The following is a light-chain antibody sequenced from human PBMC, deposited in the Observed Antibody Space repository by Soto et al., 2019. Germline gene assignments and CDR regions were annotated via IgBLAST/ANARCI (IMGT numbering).Light chain of an antibody. V-gene: IGKV1-39*01. CDR3: QQSYSAPIT. Sequence: DIQMTQSPSSLSASVGYRVTMTSRASQNIRNYLNWYQQKPGKAPKLLIYMAFTLQSGVPSRFSGSGSGTDFTLTISSLQPEDFASYYCQQSYSAPITFGQGTRLEIK. J-gene: IGKJ5*01. CDR2: MAF. CDR1: QNIRNY.